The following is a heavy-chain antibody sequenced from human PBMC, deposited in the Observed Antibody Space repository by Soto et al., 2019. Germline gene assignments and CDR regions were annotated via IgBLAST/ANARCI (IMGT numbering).Heavy chain of an antibody. Sequence: QVQLQQWGAGLLKPSETLSLTCAVYGGSFSGYYWSWIRQPPGKGLEWIGEINHSGSTNYNPSLKSXATXSXVTSKNQFSLKLSSVTAADTAVYYCARGSSGSYYDYWGQGTLVTVSS. J-gene: IGHJ4*02. CDR3: ARGSSGSYYDY. D-gene: IGHD1-26*01. CDR2: INHSGST. V-gene: IGHV4-34*01. CDR1: GGSFSGYY.